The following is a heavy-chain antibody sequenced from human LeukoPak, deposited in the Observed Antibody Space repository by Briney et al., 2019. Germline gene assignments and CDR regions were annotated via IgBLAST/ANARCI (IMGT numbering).Heavy chain of an antibody. D-gene: IGHD2-15*01. J-gene: IGHJ4*02. V-gene: IGHV4-34*01. CDR1: GGSFSGYY. Sequence: SETPSLTCAVYGGSFSGYYWSWIRQPPGKGLEWIGEINHSGSTNYNPSLKSRVTISVDTSKNQFSLKLSSVTAADTAVYYCARSVVVVVAATLNDYFDYWGQGTLVTVSS. CDR2: INHSGST. CDR3: ARSVVVVVAATLNDYFDY.